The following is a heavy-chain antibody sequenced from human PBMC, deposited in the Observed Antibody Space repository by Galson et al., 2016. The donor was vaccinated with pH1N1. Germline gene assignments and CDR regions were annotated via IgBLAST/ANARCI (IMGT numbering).Heavy chain of an antibody. CDR2: IYWDDDK. CDR3: PHISPITSFGVTEGPSDAFHV. CDR1: GFSLDTRAVG. D-gene: IGHD3-3*01. Sequence: PALVKPTQTLTLTCAFSGFSLDTRAVGVGWIRQPPGKALEWLGIIYWDDDKRYSPSLQSRLTITKDTSKNQVALTMNNMDPVDTATYYCPHISPITSFGVTEGPSDAFHVWGQGTLVTVSA. V-gene: IGHV2-5*02. J-gene: IGHJ3*01.